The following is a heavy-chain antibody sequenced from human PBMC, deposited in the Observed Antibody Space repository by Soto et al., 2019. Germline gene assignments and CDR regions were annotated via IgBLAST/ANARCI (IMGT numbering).Heavy chain of an antibody. J-gene: IGHJ2*01. V-gene: IGHV3-30-3*01. CDR1: GFTFSSYA. Sequence: QVQLVESGGGVVQPGRSLRLSCAASGFTFSSYAMHWVRQAPGKGLEWVAVISYDGSNKYYADSVKGRFTISRDNSKNTLYLQMNSLRAEDTAEYYCARDPFWGTAMVLWYFYLWGRGTLVTVSS. CDR2: ISYDGSNK. D-gene: IGHD5-18*01. CDR3: ARDPFWGTAMVLWYFYL.